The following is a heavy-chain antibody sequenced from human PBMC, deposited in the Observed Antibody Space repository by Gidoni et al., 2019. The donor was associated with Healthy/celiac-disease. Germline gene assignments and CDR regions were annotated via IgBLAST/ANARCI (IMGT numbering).Heavy chain of an antibody. CDR2: IYPGDSDT. D-gene: IGHD2-21*02. Sequence: EVQLVQSGAEVKKPGESLKISCTGSGYSFTSYWIGWVRQMPGKGLEWMGIIYPGDSDTRYSPSFQGQVTISADKSISTAYLQWSSLKASDTAMYYCARGRRENIVVVTAPDAFDIWGQGTMVTVSS. J-gene: IGHJ3*02. CDR1: GYSFTSYW. V-gene: IGHV5-51*01. CDR3: ARGRRENIVVVTAPDAFDI.